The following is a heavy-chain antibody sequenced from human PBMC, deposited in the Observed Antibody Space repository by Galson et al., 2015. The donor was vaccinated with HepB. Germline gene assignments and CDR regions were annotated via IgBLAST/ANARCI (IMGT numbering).Heavy chain of an antibody. V-gene: IGHV3-43*01. J-gene: IGHJ6*02. CDR2: ISWDGVTT. CDR1: GFTFDDYT. D-gene: IGHD3-10*01. Sequence: SLRLSCAASGFTFDDYTMHWVRQAPGKGLEWVSLISWDGVTTYYADSVKGRFTVSRDNSKHSLFLQMNSLRTQDTALYYCVKDLTYYYGSGSSRAYGLDVWGQGTPVTVAS. CDR3: VKDLTYYYGSGSSRAYGLDV.